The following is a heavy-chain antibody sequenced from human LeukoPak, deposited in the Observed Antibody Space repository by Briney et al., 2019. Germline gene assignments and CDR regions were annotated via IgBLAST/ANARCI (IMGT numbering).Heavy chain of an antibody. D-gene: IGHD2-15*01. CDR2: IKSKTDGGTT. CDR1: GFTFSNAW. V-gene: IGHV3-15*01. Sequence: GGSLRLSCAASGFTFSNAWMSWVRQAPGKGLEWVGRIKSKTDGGTTDYAAPVKGRFTISRDDSTNTRYLQMNSLKTEDTAVYYCTTDPRIYCSGGSCYYYYYGMDVWGQGTTVTVSS. J-gene: IGHJ6*02. CDR3: TTDPRIYCSGGSCYYYYYGMDV.